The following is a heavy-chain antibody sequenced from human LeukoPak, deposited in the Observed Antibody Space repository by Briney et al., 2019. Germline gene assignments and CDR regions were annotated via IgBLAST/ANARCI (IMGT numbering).Heavy chain of an antibody. J-gene: IGHJ3*02. D-gene: IGHD1-26*01. CDR2: ISYDGSNK. Sequence: AGRSLRLSCAVSGFTFSAYAMHWVRQAPGKGLEWVAVISYDGSNKYYADSVKGRFTISGDKSKDTLYLQMNSLRPEDTAVYYCARGPGPIAGAKNPFDIWGQGTMVTVSS. CDR1: GFTFSAYA. CDR3: ARGPGPIAGAKNPFDI. V-gene: IGHV3-30*01.